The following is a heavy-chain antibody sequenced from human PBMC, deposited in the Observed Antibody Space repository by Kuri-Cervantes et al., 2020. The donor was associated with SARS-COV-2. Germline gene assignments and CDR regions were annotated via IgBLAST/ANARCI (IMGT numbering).Heavy chain of an antibody. V-gene: IGHV4-39*07. J-gene: IGHJ4*02. CDR1: GDSISSSSYY. Sequence: ESLKISCTVSGDSISSSSYYWGWIRQPPGKGLEWIGSIYYSGSTYYNPSLKSRVTISVDTSKNQFSLKLSSVTAADTAVYYCARGADYYDSSGYYPIDYWGQGTLVTVSS. D-gene: IGHD3-22*01. CDR3: ARGADYYDSSGYYPIDY. CDR2: IYYSGST.